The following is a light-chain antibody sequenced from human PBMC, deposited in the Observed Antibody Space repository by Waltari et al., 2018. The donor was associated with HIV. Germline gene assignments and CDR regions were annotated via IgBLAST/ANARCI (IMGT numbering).Light chain of an antibody. J-gene: IGLJ3*02. CDR2: EVS. V-gene: IGLV2-14*03. CDR1: TYDFGPYGF. CDR3: STHTANHPLG. Sequence: QSTLTQPASVSGSPGQSVTLSCTGTTYDFGPYGFLSWYQQRPGSVPKVILYEVSSRPSVVSHRFSGSRSGNTASLTISGLQADDEAIYYCSTHTANHPLGFGGGTKLTVL.